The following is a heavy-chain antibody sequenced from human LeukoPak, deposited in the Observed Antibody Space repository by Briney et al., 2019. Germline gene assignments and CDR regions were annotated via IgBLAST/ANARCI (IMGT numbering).Heavy chain of an antibody. CDR3: AKDSMVRGWNPRNFDY. D-gene: IGHD3-10*01. J-gene: IGHJ4*02. V-gene: IGHV3-30*18. Sequence: PGRSLRLSCAASGFTFSSYGMHWVRQAPGKGLEWVAVISYDGSNKYYADSVKGRFTISRDNSKNTLYLQMNSLRAEDTAVYYCAKDSMVRGWNPRNFDYWGQGTLVTVSS. CDR1: GFTFSSYG. CDR2: ISYDGSNK.